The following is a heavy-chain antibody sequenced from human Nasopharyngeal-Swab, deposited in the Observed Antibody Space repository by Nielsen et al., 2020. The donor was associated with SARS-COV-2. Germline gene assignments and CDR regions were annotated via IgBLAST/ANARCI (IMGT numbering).Heavy chain of an antibody. J-gene: IGHJ6*02. D-gene: IGHD6-13*01. Sequence: SVQVSCKASGGTFSSYAISWVRQAPAQGLEWMGGIIPIFGTANYAQKFQGRVTITADESTSTAYMELSSLRSEDTAVYYCARDPGIAAAGYKPYYYYGMDVWGQGTTVTVSS. CDR1: GGTFSSYA. CDR3: ARDPGIAAAGYKPYYYYGMDV. V-gene: IGHV1-69*13. CDR2: IIPIFGTA.